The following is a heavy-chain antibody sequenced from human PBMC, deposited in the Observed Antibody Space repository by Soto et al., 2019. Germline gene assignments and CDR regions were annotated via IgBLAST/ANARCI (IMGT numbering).Heavy chain of an antibody. CDR1: GFTFSSYG. CDR3: ARDRPVVPAPPVWMDV. Sequence: QVQLVESGGGVVQPGRSLRLSCAASGFTFSSYGMHWVRQAPGKGLEWVAVIWYDGSKKYYADSVKGRFTISRDNSKNTLYLLMNSLRAEDTAVYYCARDRPVVPAPPVWMDVWGKGTTVTVSS. D-gene: IGHD2-2*01. CDR2: IWYDGSKK. V-gene: IGHV3-33*01. J-gene: IGHJ6*04.